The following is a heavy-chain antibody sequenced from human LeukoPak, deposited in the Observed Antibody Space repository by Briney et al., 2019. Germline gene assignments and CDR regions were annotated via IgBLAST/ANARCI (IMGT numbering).Heavy chain of an antibody. V-gene: IGHV3-21*05. CDR1: GFTYSDHG. Sequence: GGSLRLSCTASGFTYSDHGMNWVRQAPGKGLEWISYIGSTSTDIYYVDSVKGRFTISRDNAKNSLYLQMNGLRAEDTSIYYCARRGPFFDYWGQGILVTVSS. CDR3: ARRGPFFDY. CDR2: IGSTSTDI. D-gene: IGHD3-10*01. J-gene: IGHJ4*02.